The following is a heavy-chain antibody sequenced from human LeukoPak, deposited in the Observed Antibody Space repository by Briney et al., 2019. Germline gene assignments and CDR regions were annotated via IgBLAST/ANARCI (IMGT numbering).Heavy chain of an antibody. D-gene: IGHD6-19*01. CDR1: RFTFSSYA. V-gene: IGHV3-23*01. J-gene: IGHJ4*02. CDR2: ISGSGGST. Sequence: PGGSQRLSCAASRFTFSSYAMSWVRQAAGKGLEWVSAISGSGGSTYYADSVKGRFTISRDNSKNTLYLQMNSLRAEDTAVYYCAKASSGWDFDYWGQGTLVTVSS. CDR3: AKASSGWDFDY.